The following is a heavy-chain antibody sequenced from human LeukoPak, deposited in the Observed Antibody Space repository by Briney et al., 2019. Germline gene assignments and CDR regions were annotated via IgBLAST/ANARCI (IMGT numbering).Heavy chain of an antibody. J-gene: IGHJ4*02. CDR2: IGNNGQAK. CDR1: GFTISNYW. D-gene: IGHD6-13*01. CDR3: ARLGIITAAGSNDY. Sequence: GGSLRLSCAASGFTISNYWMSWVRQAPGKGLEWVAVIGNNGQAKYYADSVRGRFTISRDNPENTLYLQMDSLRAEDTAVYYCARLGIITAAGSNDYWGQGTLVTVSS. V-gene: IGHV3-30*03.